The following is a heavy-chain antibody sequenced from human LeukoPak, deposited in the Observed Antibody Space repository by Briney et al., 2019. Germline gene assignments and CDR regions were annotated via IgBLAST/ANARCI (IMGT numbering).Heavy chain of an antibody. J-gene: IGHJ3*02. CDR3: ARDRFRAVARDAFDI. Sequence: ASVKVSCKASGYTFTSYYMHWVRQAPGQGLEWMGIINPSGGSTSYAQKFQGRVTMTRDTSTSTVYMELSSLRSEDTAVYYCARDRFRAVARDAFDIWGQGTMVTVSS. D-gene: IGHD6-19*01. V-gene: IGHV1-46*01. CDR2: INPSGGST. CDR1: GYTFTSYY.